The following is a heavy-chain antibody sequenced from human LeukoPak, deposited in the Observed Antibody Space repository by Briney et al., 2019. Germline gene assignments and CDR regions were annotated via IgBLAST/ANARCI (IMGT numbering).Heavy chain of an antibody. V-gene: IGHV3-11*01. J-gene: IGHJ4*02. Sequence: GGSLRLSCVTSGFTFSNYYMTWIRQAPGKGLEWVSYISGTGNNKYYADSVKGRFTISRDNAKNSLYLQMSSLRAEDTAIYYCARDYSGSEYFFDYWGQGSLVTVSS. CDR3: ARDYSGSEYFFDY. CDR2: ISGTGNNK. D-gene: IGHD1-26*01. CDR1: GFTFSNYY.